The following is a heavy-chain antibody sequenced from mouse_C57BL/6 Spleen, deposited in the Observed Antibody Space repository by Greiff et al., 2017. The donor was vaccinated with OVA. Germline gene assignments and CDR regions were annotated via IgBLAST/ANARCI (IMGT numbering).Heavy chain of an antibody. CDR1: GYTFTDYE. J-gene: IGHJ4*01. CDR3: TRLPTTVVATRYAMDY. CDR2: IDPETGGT. V-gene: IGHV1-15*01. D-gene: IGHD1-1*01. Sequence: VQLQESGAELVRPGASVTLSCKASGYTFTDYEMHWVKQTPVHGLEWIGAIDPETGGTAYNQKFKGKAILTADKSSSTAYMELRSLTSEDSAVYYCTRLPTTVVATRYAMDYWGQGTSVTVSS.